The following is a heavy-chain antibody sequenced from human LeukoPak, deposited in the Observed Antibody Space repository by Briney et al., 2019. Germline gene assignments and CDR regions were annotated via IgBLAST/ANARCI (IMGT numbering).Heavy chain of an antibody. J-gene: IGHJ4*02. D-gene: IGHD3-22*01. Sequence: GGSLRLSCAGSGFTFSGYGMHWFRQTPGKGLEWVAVIAYDGSRAFYADSVKGRFTISRDNPKNTLYLQLNSLRAEDTAVYFCAKRGVVIRVILVGFHKEAYYFDSWGQGALVTVSS. CDR3: AKRGVVIRVILVGFHKEAYYFDS. CDR2: IAYDGSRA. V-gene: IGHV3-33*06. CDR1: GFTFSGYG.